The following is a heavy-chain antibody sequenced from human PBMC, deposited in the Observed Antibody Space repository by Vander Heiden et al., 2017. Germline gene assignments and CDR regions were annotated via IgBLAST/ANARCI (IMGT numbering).Heavy chain of an antibody. J-gene: IGHJ4*02. CDR1: GFTFSNYA. CDR2: IRDGGGST. D-gene: IGHD2-21*02. Sequence: EVQLSASGGGLVQPGGSLRLSCAASGFTFSNYAMSWVRQAPGKGLEWVSVIRDGGGSTYYADSVKGRFTISRDNAQNTLYLQMNSLRGEDTAVYFCAKGRRDTCYSAVDHWGQGTLVTVSS. V-gene: IGHV3-23*01. CDR3: AKGRRDTCYSAVDH.